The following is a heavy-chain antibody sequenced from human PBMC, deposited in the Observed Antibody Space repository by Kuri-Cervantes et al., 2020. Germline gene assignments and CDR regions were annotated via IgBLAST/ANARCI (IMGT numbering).Heavy chain of an antibody. Sequence: ETLSLTCTVSGDSISGYYWNWIRQPPGKGLEWIGYIYYNGNTGYNPSLKSRVTISVDTSKNQFSLKLSSVTAADTAVYYCANRPRYFDLWGRGTLVTVSS. J-gene: IGHJ2*01. CDR2: IYYNGNT. CDR3: ANRPRYFDL. D-gene: IGHD6-6*01. CDR1: GDSISGYY. V-gene: IGHV4-59*12.